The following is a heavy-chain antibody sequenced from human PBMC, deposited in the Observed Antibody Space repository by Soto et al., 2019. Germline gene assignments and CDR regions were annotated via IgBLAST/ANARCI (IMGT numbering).Heavy chain of an antibody. CDR2: INAGNGNT. CDR1: GYTFTSFA. Sequence: ASVKVSCKASGYTFTSFAMHWVRQAPGQRLEWMGWINAGNGNTKYSQKFQGRVTITRDTSASTAYMELSSLRSEDTAVYYCARIRSGGDFDYWGQGTLVTVSS. CDR3: ARIRSGGDFDY. V-gene: IGHV1-3*01. J-gene: IGHJ4*02. D-gene: IGHD3-10*01.